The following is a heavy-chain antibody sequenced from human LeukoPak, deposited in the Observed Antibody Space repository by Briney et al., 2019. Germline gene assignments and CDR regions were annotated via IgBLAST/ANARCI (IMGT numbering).Heavy chain of an antibody. Sequence: SETLSLTCTVSGGSISSGSYYWSWIRQPAGKGLEWIGHIYTSGGTNYNPSLKSRVTISVDTSKEQFSLKLSSVTAADTAVYYCARDRGSYYRENNGAFDIWGQGTMVTVSS. D-gene: IGHD1-26*01. CDR1: GGSISSGSYY. CDR3: ARDRGSYYRENNGAFDI. CDR2: IYTSGGT. V-gene: IGHV4-61*09. J-gene: IGHJ3*02.